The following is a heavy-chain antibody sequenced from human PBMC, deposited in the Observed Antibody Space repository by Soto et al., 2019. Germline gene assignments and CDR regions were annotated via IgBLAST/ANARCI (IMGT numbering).Heavy chain of an antibody. CDR1: GFPFSGYA. CDR3: AKGHSDYQGDYNYYGMDV. V-gene: IGHV3-23*01. CDR2: STGAGGST. J-gene: IGHJ6*02. D-gene: IGHD4-4*01. Sequence: GGSLRLSCAASGFPFSGYAISWVRQAPGKGLEWVAASTGAGGSTYKVDSEKGRFTISRDNSKKTVYLQLDGLRAEDTAIYYCAKGHSDYQGDYNYYGMDVWGQGTTVTVSS.